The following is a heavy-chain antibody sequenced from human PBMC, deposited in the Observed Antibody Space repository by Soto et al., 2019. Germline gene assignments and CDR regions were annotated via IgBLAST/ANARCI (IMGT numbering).Heavy chain of an antibody. J-gene: IGHJ5*02. Sequence: QVQLVQSGAEVKKPGSSVKVSCKASGGTSRSLSITWVRQAPGQGLEWMGGITPLFGIPNYPQKFQGRLTITADKSTGTAYLELSSLRSEDTAVYYCARDTHSAGGWFDTWVRGTLVTVA. V-gene: IGHV1-69*17. CDR3: ARDTHSAGGWFDT. D-gene: IGHD2-15*01. CDR1: GGTSRSLS. CDR2: ITPLFGIP.